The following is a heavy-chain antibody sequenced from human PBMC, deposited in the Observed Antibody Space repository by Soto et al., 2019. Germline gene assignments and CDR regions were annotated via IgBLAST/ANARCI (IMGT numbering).Heavy chain of an antibody. D-gene: IGHD6-13*01. CDR2: ISSSSSSI. V-gene: IGHV3-21*04. J-gene: IGHJ4*02. CDR3: ARDAGSSWSLSFDY. Sequence: PGGSLRLSCASSGFTFSSSSMNWVRHAPGKGLDLVSSISSSSSSIYYADSVKGRFTISRDNAKNSLYLQMNSLRAADTAVYYCARDAGSSWSLSFDYWGQGTLVTVSS. CDR1: GFTFSSSS.